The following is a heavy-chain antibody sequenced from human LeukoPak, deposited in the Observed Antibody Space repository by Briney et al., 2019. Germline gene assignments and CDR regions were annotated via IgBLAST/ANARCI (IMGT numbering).Heavy chain of an antibody. Sequence: SQTLSLTCAVSGGSISSGGYSWSWIRQPPGKGLEWIGYIYHSGSTYYNPSLKSRVTISVDRSKNQFSLKLSSVTAADTAVYYCARDSGIELGWFDPWGQEPWSPSPQ. D-gene: IGHD3-10*01. J-gene: IGHJ5*02. V-gene: IGHV4-30-2*01. CDR1: GGSISSGGYS. CDR2: IYHSGST. CDR3: ARDSGIELGWFDP.